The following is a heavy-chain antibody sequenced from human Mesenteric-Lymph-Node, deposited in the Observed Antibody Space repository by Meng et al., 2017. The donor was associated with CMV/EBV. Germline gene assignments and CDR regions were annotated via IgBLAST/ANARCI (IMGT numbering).Heavy chain of an antibody. V-gene: IGHV1-2*02. D-gene: IGHD6-19*01. CDR2: INPNSGGT. CDR3: ARGSEKQWLVR. CDR1: GYIFTGYY. Sequence: ASVKVSCKASGYIFTGYYIHWVRQAPGQGLEWMGWINPNSGGTNYAQKLQGRVTMTTDTSTSTAYMELRSLRSDDTAVYYCARGSEKQWLVRWGQGTLVTVSS. J-gene: IGHJ4*02.